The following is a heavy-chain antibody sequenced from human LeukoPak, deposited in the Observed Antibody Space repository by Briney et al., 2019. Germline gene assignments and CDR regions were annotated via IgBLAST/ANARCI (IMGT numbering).Heavy chain of an antibody. CDR2: INPSGGST. CDR3: ARDTGSPDYYYDSSGHYERQVGYFDY. J-gene: IGHJ4*02. Sequence: ALVKVSCKASGYTFTSYYMHWVRQAPGQGLEWMGIINPSGGSTSYAQKFQGRVTMTRDTSTSTVYMELSSLRSEDTAVYYCARDTGSPDYYYDSSGHYERQVGYFDYWGQGTLVTVSS. V-gene: IGHV1-46*01. D-gene: IGHD3-22*01. CDR1: GYTFTSYY.